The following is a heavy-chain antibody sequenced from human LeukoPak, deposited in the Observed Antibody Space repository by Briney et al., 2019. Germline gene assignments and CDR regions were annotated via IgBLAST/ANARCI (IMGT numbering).Heavy chain of an antibody. J-gene: IGHJ4*02. V-gene: IGHV3-48*01. CDR2: ISSSSSTI. Sequence: PGGSLRLSRAASGFTFSSYSMNWVRQAPGKGLEWVSYISSSSSTIYYADSVKGRFTISRDNAKNSLYLQMNSLRAEDTAVYYCAVGSGWFDYWGQGTLVTVSS. CDR3: AVGSGWFDY. D-gene: IGHD6-19*01. CDR1: GFTFSSYS.